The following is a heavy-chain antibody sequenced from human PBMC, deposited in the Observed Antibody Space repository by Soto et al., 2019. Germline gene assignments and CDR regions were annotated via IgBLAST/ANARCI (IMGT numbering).Heavy chain of an antibody. J-gene: IGHJ4*02. CDR2: IYHSAST. CDR1: GGSISSGGYS. V-gene: IGHV4-30-2*01. CDR3: ARGPDY. Sequence: SETLSLTCAVSGGSISSGGYSWSWIRQPPGKGLELIGYIYHSASTYYNPSLKSRVTISVDRSKNQLSLKLSSVTAADTAVYYCARGPDYWGQGTLVNVS.